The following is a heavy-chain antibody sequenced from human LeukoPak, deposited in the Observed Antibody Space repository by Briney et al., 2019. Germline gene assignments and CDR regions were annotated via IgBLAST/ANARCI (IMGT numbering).Heavy chain of an antibody. CDR1: GGTFSSYA. Sequence: GASVKVSCKASGGTFSSYAISWVRQAPGQGLEWMGWINTNTGSPTYAQGLTGRFVFSLDTSVSTAFLQINSLKAEDTALYYCVGGIDTTGYFNYWGQGTLVTVSS. CDR2: INTNTGSP. D-gene: IGHD3-22*01. V-gene: IGHV7-4-1*02. CDR3: VGGIDTTGYFNY. J-gene: IGHJ4*02.